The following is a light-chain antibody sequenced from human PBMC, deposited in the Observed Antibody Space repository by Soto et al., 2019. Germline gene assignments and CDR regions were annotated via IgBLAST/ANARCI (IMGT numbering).Light chain of an antibody. J-gene: IGKJ1*01. CDR1: QSVTNNY. CDR3: QQCGSSPWT. CDR2: DAS. V-gene: IGKV3D-20*01. Sequence: ENVLTHSPATLSFFPMDGGALXLLTSQSVTNNYLAWYQQKPGLAPRLLIYDASYRANGIPDRFSGSGSGTDFTLTISRLEPEDFAVYYCQQCGSSPWTFGQGTKVDIK.